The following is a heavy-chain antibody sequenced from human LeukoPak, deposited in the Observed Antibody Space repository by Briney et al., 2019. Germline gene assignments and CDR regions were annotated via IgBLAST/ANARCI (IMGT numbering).Heavy chain of an antibody. J-gene: IGHJ5*02. Sequence: SETLSLTCAVYGGSFSDDSWTWLRQSPGEGLEWIGEINHSGLTKYNPSLKSRVSISVEMYKKQFSLKLTSVTAADTAVYYCARERRSPGIKCFDPWGQGTLVTVSS. D-gene: IGHD5-12*01. CDR2: INHSGLT. CDR3: ARERRSPGIKCFDP. V-gene: IGHV4-34*01. CDR1: GGSFSDDS.